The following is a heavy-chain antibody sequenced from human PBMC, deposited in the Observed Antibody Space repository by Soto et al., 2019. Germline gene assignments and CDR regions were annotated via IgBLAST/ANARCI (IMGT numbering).Heavy chain of an antibody. Sequence: SETLSLTCAVYGGSFSGYYWSWIRQPPGKGLEWIGEINHSGSTNHNPSLKSRVTISVDTSKNQFSLKLSSVTAADTAVYYCAAGYASSGFDYWGQGTLVTVSS. CDR1: GGSFSGYY. CDR2: INHSGST. V-gene: IGHV4-34*01. D-gene: IGHD6-19*01. CDR3: AAGYASSGFDY. J-gene: IGHJ4*02.